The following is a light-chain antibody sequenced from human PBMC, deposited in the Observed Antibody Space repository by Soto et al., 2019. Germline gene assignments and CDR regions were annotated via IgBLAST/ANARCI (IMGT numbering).Light chain of an antibody. CDR3: SSYPTSSSYV. CDR2: AVA. V-gene: IGLV2-14*01. J-gene: IGLJ1*01. Sequence: QSVLTQPASVSGSPGQSITISCTGTSSDVGGYIYVSGEQQHPGKAPTLLIYAVASRPSGVSYRFSGSKSGNTACLTISGLHAGDEADYCCSSYPTSSSYVFGTGTKVTV. CDR1: SSDVGGYIY.